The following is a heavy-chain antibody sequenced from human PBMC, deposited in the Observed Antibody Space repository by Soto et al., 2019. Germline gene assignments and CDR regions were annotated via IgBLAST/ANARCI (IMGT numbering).Heavy chain of an antibody. CDR2: LSGAT. CDR1: GFTFSNYA. CDR3: AKERPDSSAEWYFDL. J-gene: IGHJ2*01. V-gene: IGHV3-23*01. Sequence: EVQLLESGGGLVQPGGSLRLSCAASGFTFSNYAMTLVRQAPGKGLEWVSSLSGATYYADSVEGRFTISRDNSKNPLYLQMNCLTAEDTAVYYCAKERPDSSAEWYFDLWGRGTLVTVSS. D-gene: IGHD6-25*01.